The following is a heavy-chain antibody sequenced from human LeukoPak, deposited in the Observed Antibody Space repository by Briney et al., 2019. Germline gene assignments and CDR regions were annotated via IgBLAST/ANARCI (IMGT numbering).Heavy chain of an antibody. D-gene: IGHD5-18*01. V-gene: IGHV4-39*07. J-gene: IGHJ4*02. CDR1: GGSISSTSYY. CDR2: IYWRGRT. CDR3: ARSSPAMVTY. Sequence: SETLSLTCTVSGGSISSTSYYWGWIRQPPGKGLEWIGSIYWRGRTYYNPSLKSRVTISVDTSKNQFSLKLSSVTAADTAVYYCARSSPAMVTYWGQGTLVTVSS.